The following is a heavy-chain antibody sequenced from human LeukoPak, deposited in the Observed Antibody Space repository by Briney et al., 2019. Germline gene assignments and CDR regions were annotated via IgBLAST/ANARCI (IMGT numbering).Heavy chain of an antibody. V-gene: IGHV1-46*01. CDR2: INPSGGST. CDR3: ARGAYPTDLMLYGDY. J-gene: IGHJ4*02. D-gene: IGHD2-8*01. Sequence: ASVKVSCKASGYTFTSNYMHWVRQAPGQGLEWMGIINPSGGSTSYAQKFQGRVTMTSDTSTSTVYMELSSLRSEDTAVYYCARGAYPTDLMLYGDYWGQGTLVTVSS. CDR1: GYTFTSNY.